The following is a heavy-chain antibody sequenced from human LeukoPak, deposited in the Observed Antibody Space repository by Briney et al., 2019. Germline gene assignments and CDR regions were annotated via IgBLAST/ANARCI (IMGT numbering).Heavy chain of an antibody. CDR3: ARGTNNIWDNRFDP. J-gene: IGHJ5*02. CDR1: GGSITTYY. V-gene: IGHV4-4*07. D-gene: IGHD2-8*01. Sequence: PSETLSLTCTVSGGSITTYYWTWIRQPAGKGLEWIGRIHASGRTNYNPSLKGRVFMSVDTSKNQFSLRLSSVTAADTAVYYCARGTNNIWDNRFDPWGQGTQVTVSS. CDR2: IHASGRT.